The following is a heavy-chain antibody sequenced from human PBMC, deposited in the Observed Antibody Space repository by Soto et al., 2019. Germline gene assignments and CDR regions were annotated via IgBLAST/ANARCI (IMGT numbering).Heavy chain of an antibody. CDR2: IYSGGST. V-gene: IGHV3-66*01. CDR3: ARSYAVGEWDY. J-gene: IGHJ4*02. CDR1: GFTVSSNY. D-gene: IGHD2-8*01. Sequence: EVQLVESGGGLVQPGGSLRLSCAASGFTVSSNYMSWVRQAPGKGLEWVSVIYSGGSTYYADSVKGRFTISRDNSKNTLYLLMNSLRAEDTAVYYCARSYAVGEWDYWGQGTLVTVSS.